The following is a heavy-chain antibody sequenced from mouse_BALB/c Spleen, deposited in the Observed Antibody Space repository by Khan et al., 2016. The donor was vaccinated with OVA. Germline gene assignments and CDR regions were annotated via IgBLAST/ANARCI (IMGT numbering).Heavy chain of an antibody. V-gene: IGHV3-2*02. CDR3: ARTARIKY. CDR2: ISYSGST. CDR1: GYSITSVYG. Sequence: EVQLQESGPGLVKPSQSLSLTCTVTGYSITSVYGWNWIRQFSGNKLEWMGYISYSGSTNYNPPLKSRISITRDTSKNQFFLQLNSVTTEDTATYYCARTARIKYWGQGTTLTVSS. D-gene: IGHD1-2*01. J-gene: IGHJ2*01.